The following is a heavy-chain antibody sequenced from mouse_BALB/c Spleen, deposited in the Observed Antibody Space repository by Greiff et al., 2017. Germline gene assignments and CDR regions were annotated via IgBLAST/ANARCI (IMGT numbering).Heavy chain of an antibody. J-gene: IGHJ4*01. D-gene: IGHD1-2*01. CDR1: GYTFTDYN. Sequence: EVQLQQSGPELVKPGASVKIPCKASGYTFTDYNMDWVKQSHGKSLEWIGDINPNNGGTIYNQKFKGKATLTVDKSSSTAYMELRSLTSEDTAVYYCVIVTTARDAMDYWGQGTSVTVSS. CDR2: INPNNGGT. CDR3: VIVTTARDAMDY. V-gene: IGHV1-18*01.